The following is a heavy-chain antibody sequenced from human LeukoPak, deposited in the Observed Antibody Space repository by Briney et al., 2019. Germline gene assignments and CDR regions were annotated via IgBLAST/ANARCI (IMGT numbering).Heavy chain of an antibody. V-gene: IGHV3-30*18. J-gene: IGHJ4*02. D-gene: IGHD1-26*01. CDR1: GFTFNNYG. CDR3: AKDVQRGSSPTDY. CDR2: ISYDGSHK. Sequence: GRSLRLSCAASGFTFNNYGIHWVRQAPGKGLEWVAVISYDGSHKYYADSVKGRFTISRDNSKNSLYLQMNSLRAEDTAVYYCAKDVQRGSSPTDYWGQGTLVTVSS.